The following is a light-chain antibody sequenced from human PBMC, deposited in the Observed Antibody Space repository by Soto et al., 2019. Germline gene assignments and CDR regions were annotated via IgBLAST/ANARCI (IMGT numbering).Light chain of an antibody. Sequence: QLVLSQSPSASASLGASVKLTCTLSSGHSSYAIAWHQQQPEKGPRYLMNLKRNGSHSKGDGIPDRFSGSSSGAERYLTISSLQSEDEADYYCQTWGTGIVVFGGGTKLTVL. CDR2: LKRNGSH. V-gene: IGLV4-69*01. J-gene: IGLJ2*01. CDR1: SGHSSYA. CDR3: QTWGTGIVV.